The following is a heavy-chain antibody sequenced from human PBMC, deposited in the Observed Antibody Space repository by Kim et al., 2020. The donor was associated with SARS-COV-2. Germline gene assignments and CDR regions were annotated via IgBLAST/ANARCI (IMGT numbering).Heavy chain of an antibody. J-gene: IGHJ6*02. CDR1: GFTFSSYS. CDR3: ARDEEMATIFCYYYYGMDV. D-gene: IGHD5-12*01. CDR2: ISSSSSYI. V-gene: IGHV3-21*01. Sequence: GGSLRLSCAASGFTFSSYSMNWVRQAPGKGLEWVSSISSSSSYIYYADSVKGRFTISRDNAKNSLYLQMNSLRAEDTAVYYCARDEEMATIFCYYYYGMDVWGQWTTVTVSS.